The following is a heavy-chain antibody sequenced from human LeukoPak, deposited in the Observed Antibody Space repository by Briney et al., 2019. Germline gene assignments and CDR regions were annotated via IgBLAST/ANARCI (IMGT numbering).Heavy chain of an antibody. CDR1: GYTFTSYA. D-gene: IGHD2-2*01. V-gene: IGHV1-3*01. J-gene: IGHJ4*02. CDR2: INAGNGNT. CDR3: ARDLYRHRYCSSTSCSPGGY. Sequence: ASVKVSCKASGYTFTSYAMHWVRQAPGQRLEWMGWINAGNGNTKYSQKFQGRVTITRDTSASTAYMELSSLRSEDTAVYYCARDLYRHRYCSSTSCSPGGYWGQGTLVTVSS.